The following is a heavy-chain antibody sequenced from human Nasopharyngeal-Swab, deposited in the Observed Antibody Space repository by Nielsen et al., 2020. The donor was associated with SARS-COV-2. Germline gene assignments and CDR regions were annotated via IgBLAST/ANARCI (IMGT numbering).Heavy chain of an antibody. CDR2: ISSSSNI. J-gene: IGHJ6*02. D-gene: IGHD3-3*01. Sequence: GGSLRLFCAASGFTFNNYNFNWVRQAPGKGLEWVSSISSSSNIYYADSVKGRFTISRDNAKNSLYLQMNSLRAEDTAVYYCARDGLDYDFWSAYFMDVWGQGTTVTVSS. CDR3: ARDGLDYDFWSAYFMDV. V-gene: IGHV3-69-1*01. CDR1: GFTFNNYN.